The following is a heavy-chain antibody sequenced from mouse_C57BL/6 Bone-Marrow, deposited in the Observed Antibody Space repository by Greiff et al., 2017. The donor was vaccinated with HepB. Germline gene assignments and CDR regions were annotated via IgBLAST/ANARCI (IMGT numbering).Heavy chain of an antibody. J-gene: IGHJ4*01. D-gene: IGHD2-4*01. CDR1: GYTFTDYN. Sequence: VQLKESGPELVKPGASVKMSCKASGYTFTDYNMHWVKQSHGKSLEWIGYINPNNGGTSYNQKFKGKATLTVNKSSSTAYMELRILTSEDAAVYYCAPYEYDEGPSHYYAMDYWGQGTSVTVSS. V-gene: IGHV1-22*01. CDR3: APYEYDEGPSHYYAMDY. CDR2: INPNNGGT.